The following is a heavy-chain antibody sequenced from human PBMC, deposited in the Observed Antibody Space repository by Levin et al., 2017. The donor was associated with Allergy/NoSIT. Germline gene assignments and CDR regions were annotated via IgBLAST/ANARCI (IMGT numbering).Heavy chain of an antibody. V-gene: IGHV4-59*08. CDR3: ARLVYGESFDWFDP. J-gene: IGHJ5*02. D-gene: IGHD4-17*01. CDR1: GGSISSYY. CDR2: IYYSGST. Sequence: ASETLSLTCTVSGGSISSYYWSWIRQPPGKGLEWIGYIYYSGSTNYNPSLKSRVTISVDTSKNQFSLKLSSVTAADTAVYYCARLVYGESFDWFDPWGQGTLVTVSS.